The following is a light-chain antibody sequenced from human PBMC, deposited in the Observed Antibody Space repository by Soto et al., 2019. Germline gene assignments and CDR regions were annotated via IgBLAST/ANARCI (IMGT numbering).Light chain of an antibody. Sequence: QSALPQPASVSGSHGQSITISCTGTSSDVGGYNYVSWYQQHPGKAPKLMIYDVSNRPSGVSNRFSGSKSGNTASLTISGLQAEDEADYYCSSYTSSSTLFGGGTKLTVL. CDR3: SSYTSSSTL. V-gene: IGLV2-14*01. CDR1: SSDVGGYNY. CDR2: DVS. J-gene: IGLJ2*01.